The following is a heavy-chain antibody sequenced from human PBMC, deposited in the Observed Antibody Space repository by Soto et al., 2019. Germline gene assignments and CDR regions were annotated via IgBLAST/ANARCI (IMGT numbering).Heavy chain of an antibody. Sequence: QVQLQESGPGLVKPSETLSLTCTVSGGSISSYYWSWILQPPGKGLEWIGYIYYSGSTNYNPSLKSRVTISVDTSKSQFSLKLSSVIAADTAVYYCARRYGLGSLDYWGQGTLVTVSS. J-gene: IGHJ4*02. D-gene: IGHD3-10*01. CDR1: GGSISSYY. CDR2: IYYSGST. V-gene: IGHV4-59*08. CDR3: ARRYGLGSLDY.